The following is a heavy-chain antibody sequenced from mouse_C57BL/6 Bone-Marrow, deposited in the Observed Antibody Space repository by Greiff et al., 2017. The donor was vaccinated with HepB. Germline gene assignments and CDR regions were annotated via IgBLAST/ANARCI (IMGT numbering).Heavy chain of an antibody. CDR1: GYSFTGYF. CDR3: ARGIYYDYDGYYFDY. Sequence: VQLQQSGPELVKPGDSVKISCKASGYSFTGYFMNWVMQSHGKSLEWIGRINPYNGDTFYNQKFKGKATLTVDKSSSTAHMELRSLTSEDSAVYYCARGIYYDYDGYYFDYWGQGTTLTVSS. J-gene: IGHJ2*01. CDR2: INPYNGDT. D-gene: IGHD2-4*01. V-gene: IGHV1-20*01.